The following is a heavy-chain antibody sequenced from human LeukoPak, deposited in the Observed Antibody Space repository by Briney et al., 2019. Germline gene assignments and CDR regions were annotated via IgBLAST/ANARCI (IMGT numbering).Heavy chain of an antibody. CDR1: GGSISSYY. Sequence: SESLSLTCTVSGGSISSYYWSWIRQPPGKGLEWIGYIYTSGSTNYNPSLKSRVTISVDTSKNQFSLKLSSVTAADTAVYYCAGMMYPHDAFDIWGQGTMVTVSS. D-gene: IGHD2-2*01. CDR3: AGMMYPHDAFDI. CDR2: IYTSGST. V-gene: IGHV4-4*09. J-gene: IGHJ3*02.